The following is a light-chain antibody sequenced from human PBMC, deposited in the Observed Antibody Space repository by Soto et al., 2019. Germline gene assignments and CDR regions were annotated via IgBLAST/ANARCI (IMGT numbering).Light chain of an antibody. CDR2: GAS. CDR3: RQYGSSPSYT. J-gene: IGKJ2*01. CDR1: QSVSSSSY. V-gene: IGKV3-20*01. Sequence: EIVLTQSPGTLSLSPGERATLSCRASQSVSSSSYLAWYQQKPGQAPRLLIYGASSRATGIPDRFSGSGSATDFTLTISRLEPEECAVYYCRQYGSSPSYTFGQGTKLEIK.